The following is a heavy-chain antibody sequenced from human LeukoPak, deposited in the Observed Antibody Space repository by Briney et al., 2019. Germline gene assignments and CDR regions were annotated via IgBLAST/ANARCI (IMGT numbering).Heavy chain of an antibody. V-gene: IGHV3-23*01. CDR3: AKRPKFSGGEFDY. J-gene: IGHJ4*02. Sequence: GGSLRLSCAASGVTFSSYAMSWVRQAPGEGLEWVSSIVGSGGNTFYADSVKGRFTISRDNSKNTLYLQMNSLRAEDTAVYYCAKRPKFSGGEFDYWGQGTLVTVSS. CDR2: IVGSGGNT. CDR1: GVTFSSYA. D-gene: IGHD2-15*01.